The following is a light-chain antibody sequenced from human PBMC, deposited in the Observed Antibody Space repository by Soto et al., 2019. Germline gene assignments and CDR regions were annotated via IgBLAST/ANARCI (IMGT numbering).Light chain of an antibody. J-gene: IGLJ1*01. CDR3: GSYTTSSNYV. CDR2: DVS. V-gene: IGLV2-14*03. Sequence: QSVLTQPASVSGSPGQSITISCTGTISDVGSYNYVSWYQQYPGKAPKLMIYDVSTRPSGVSDRFSGSKSGNTASLTISVLRAEDEADYYCGSYTTSSNYVFGTGTKLTVL. CDR1: ISDVGSYNY.